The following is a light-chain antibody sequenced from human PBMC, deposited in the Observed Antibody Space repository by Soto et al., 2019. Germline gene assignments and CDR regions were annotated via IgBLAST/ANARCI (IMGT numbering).Light chain of an antibody. CDR2: GAS. CDR3: QQYNNWPQT. V-gene: IGKV3-15*01. Sequence: EIVMTQSPATLSVSPEERATLSCRASQSVSSNLAWYQQKPGQAPRLLIYGASTRATGIPARFSGSGSGTEFTLTIRSLQSEDFAVYYCQQYNNWPQTFGQGTKVDIK. CDR1: QSVSSN. J-gene: IGKJ1*01.